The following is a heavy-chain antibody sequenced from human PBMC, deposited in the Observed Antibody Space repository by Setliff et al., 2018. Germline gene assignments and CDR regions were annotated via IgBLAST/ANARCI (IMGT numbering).Heavy chain of an antibody. V-gene: IGHV1-8*01. CDR3: ARDGSNYYDSSGYYVLGFMDV. D-gene: IGHD3-22*01. CDR2: MNPNSGNT. Sequence: ASVKVSCKASGYTFTSYDINWVRQATGQGLEWMGWMNPNSGNTGYAQKFQGRVTMTRNTSISTAYMELSSPRSEDTAVYYCARDGSNYYDSSGYYVLGFMDVWGQGTTVTVSS. J-gene: IGHJ6*02. CDR1: GYTFTSYD.